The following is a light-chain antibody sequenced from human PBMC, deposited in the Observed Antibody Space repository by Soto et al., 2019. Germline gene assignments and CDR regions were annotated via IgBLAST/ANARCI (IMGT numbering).Light chain of an antibody. CDR2: GAS. CDR1: QSVSSSY. CDR3: QQFGDSPMYT. Sequence: EIVLTQSPGTLSLSPGERATLSCRASQSVSSSYLAWYQQKPGQAPRLLIYGASSRATGIPDRFSGSGSGTDFTLSISRLEPEDSAVYYCQQFGDSPMYTFGQGTKLEIK. V-gene: IGKV3-20*01. J-gene: IGKJ2*01.